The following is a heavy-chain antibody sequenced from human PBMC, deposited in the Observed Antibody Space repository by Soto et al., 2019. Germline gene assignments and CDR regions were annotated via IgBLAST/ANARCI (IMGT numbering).Heavy chain of an antibody. Sequence: GGSLRLSCAASGFTFDDYTMHWVRQAPGKGLEWVSLISWDGGSTYYADSVKGRFTISRDNSKNSLYLQMNSLRTEDTALYYCAKDIAASGSPGGFMDYWGQGTLVTVSS. CDR1: GFTFDDYT. J-gene: IGHJ4*02. CDR2: ISWDGGST. V-gene: IGHV3-43*01. CDR3: AKDIAASGSPGGFMDY. D-gene: IGHD1-26*01.